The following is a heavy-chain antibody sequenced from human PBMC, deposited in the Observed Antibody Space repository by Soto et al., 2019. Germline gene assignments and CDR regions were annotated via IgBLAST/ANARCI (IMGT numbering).Heavy chain of an antibody. J-gene: IGHJ4*02. Sequence: ASVKVSCKAAAYTFTSYDINWVRQATGQDFEWMGWMNPNNGNTAYAQKFQGRVTMTRDTSKSTAFMELSSLTSEDTAVYYCARDPHYFYDSTGYYDYWGQGTLVTVSS. CDR1: AYTFTSYD. CDR2: MNPNNGNT. V-gene: IGHV1-8*01. CDR3: ARDPHYFYDSTGYYDY. D-gene: IGHD3-22*01.